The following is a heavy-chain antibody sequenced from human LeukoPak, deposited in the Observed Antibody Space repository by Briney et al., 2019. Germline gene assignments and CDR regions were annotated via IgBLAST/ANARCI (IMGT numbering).Heavy chain of an antibody. Sequence: PGGSLRLSCAASGFTFSNYWMSWVRQAPWKGLEWVANINQDGSEKYYVDSVKGRFTISRDNAKNSLYLQMNSLRGEDTAMYYCAREGEYFYQSVGYYPTDYWGQGTLVIVSS. V-gene: IGHV3-7*01. CDR1: GFTFSNYW. CDR2: INQDGSEK. CDR3: AREGEYFYQSVGYYPTDY. J-gene: IGHJ4*02. D-gene: IGHD3-22*01.